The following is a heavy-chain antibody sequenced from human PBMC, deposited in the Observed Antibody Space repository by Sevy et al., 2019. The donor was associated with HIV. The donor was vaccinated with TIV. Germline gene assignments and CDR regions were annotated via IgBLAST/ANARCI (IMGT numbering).Heavy chain of an antibody. V-gene: IGHV3-7*01. CDR1: GFTFSIYW. D-gene: IGHD4-17*01. J-gene: IGHJ6*02. Sequence: GGSLRLSCAASGFTFSIYWMTWVRQAPGKGLEWVANIKQDGSEKYYVDSVKGRFTISRDNAENSLDLQMNGLGADESAVYYCARDWGDDFDDRRASYYYFYGMDVWGQGTTVTVSS. CDR2: IKQDGSEK. CDR3: ARDWGDDFDDRRASYYYFYGMDV.